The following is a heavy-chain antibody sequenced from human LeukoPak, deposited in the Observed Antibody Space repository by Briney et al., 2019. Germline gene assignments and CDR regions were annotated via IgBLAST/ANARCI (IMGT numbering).Heavy chain of an antibody. CDR2: IYYSGST. J-gene: IGHJ5*02. D-gene: IGHD3-22*01. CDR1: GGSISSYY. V-gene: IGHV4-59*01. Sequence: SETLSLTCAVDGGSISSYYWSWIRQPPGKGLEWIGYIYYSGSTNYNPSLKSRVTISVDTSKNQFSLKLSSVTAADTAVYYCARRSYYYDSSGYSNWFDPWGQGTLVTVSS. CDR3: ARRSYYYDSSGYSNWFDP.